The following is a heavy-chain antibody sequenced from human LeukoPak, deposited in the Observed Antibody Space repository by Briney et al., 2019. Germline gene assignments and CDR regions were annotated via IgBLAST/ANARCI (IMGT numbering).Heavy chain of an antibody. CDR2: ISYDGSNK. Sequence: WGSLRLSCAASGFTFSSYGMHWVRQAPGKGLEWVAVISYDGSNKYYADSVKGRFTISRDNAKNSLYLQMNSLRAEDTAVYYCARNWNWGFDPWGQGTLVTVSS. CDR3: ARNWNWGFDP. V-gene: IGHV3-30*03. CDR1: GFTFSSYG. J-gene: IGHJ5*02. D-gene: IGHD1-7*01.